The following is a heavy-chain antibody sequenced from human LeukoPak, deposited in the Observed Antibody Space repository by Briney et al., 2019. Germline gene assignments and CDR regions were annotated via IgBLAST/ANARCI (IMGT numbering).Heavy chain of an antibody. J-gene: IGHJ4*02. Sequence: GGSLRLSCAASGFTFSDYYMSWIRQAPGKGLEWVSYISSSSSYTNYADSVKGRFTISRDNAKNSLYLQMNSLRAEDTAVYYCARGGYSGYDWVDYWGQGTLVTVSS. CDR1: GFTFSDYY. CDR2: ISSSSSYT. D-gene: IGHD5-12*01. V-gene: IGHV3-11*05. CDR3: ARGGYSGYDWVDY.